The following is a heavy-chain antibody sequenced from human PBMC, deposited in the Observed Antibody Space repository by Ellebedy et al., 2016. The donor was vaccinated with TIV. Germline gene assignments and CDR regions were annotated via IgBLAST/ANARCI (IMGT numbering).Heavy chain of an antibody. V-gene: IGHV3-7*01. J-gene: IGHJ4*02. D-gene: IGHD3-10*01. Sequence: GGSLRLXXAASGFTFGSYWMSWVRQAPGKGLEWVANIKQDGSEKYYVDSVKGRFTISRDNAKNSLYLQMNSLRAEDTAVYYCARDLHGDFDYWGQGTLVTVSS. CDR3: ARDLHGDFDY. CDR1: GFTFGSYW. CDR2: IKQDGSEK.